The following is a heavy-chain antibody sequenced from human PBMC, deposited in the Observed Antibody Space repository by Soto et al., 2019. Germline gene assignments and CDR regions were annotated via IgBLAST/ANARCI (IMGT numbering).Heavy chain of an antibody. J-gene: IGHJ6*02. CDR1: GFTFSSYS. CDR3: ARXPAAXRYYYYGMDV. Sequence: EVQLVESGGGLVQPGGSLRLSCAASGFTFSSYSMNWVRQAPGKGLEWVSYISSSSSTIYYAGSVKGRFTISRDNAKNSLYLHMNRLRDEDTAVFYCARXPAAXRYYYYGMDVWGQGTTVTVSS. V-gene: IGHV3-48*02. D-gene: IGHD2-2*01. CDR2: ISSSSSTI.